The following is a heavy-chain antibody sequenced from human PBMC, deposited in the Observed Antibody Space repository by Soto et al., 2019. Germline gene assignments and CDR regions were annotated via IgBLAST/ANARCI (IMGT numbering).Heavy chain of an antibody. D-gene: IGHD1-7*01. CDR2: IYSGGST. V-gene: IGHV3-53*01. J-gene: IGHJ5*02. Sequence: GGSLRLSCAASGFTVSSNYMSWVRQAPGKGLEWVSVIYSGGSTYYADSVRGRFTVSRDNSKNTMYLQMNSLRAEDTAVYYCAREVPGTWGNFDPWGQGTLVTVSS. CDR3: AREVPGTWGNFDP. CDR1: GFTVSSNY.